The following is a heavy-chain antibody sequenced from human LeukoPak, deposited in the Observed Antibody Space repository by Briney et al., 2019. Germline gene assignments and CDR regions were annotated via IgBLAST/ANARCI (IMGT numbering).Heavy chain of an antibody. J-gene: IGHJ5*02. CDR1: GYTFTSYD. Sequence: ASVKVSCKASGYTFTSYDINWVRQATGQGLEWMGWMNPNSGNTGYAQKFQGRATITRNTPISTAYMELSSLRSEDTAVYYCASGYSSRGGVDLLDPWGQGTLVTVSS. V-gene: IGHV1-8*03. D-gene: IGHD6-13*01. CDR3: ASGYSSRGGVDLLDP. CDR2: MNPNSGNT.